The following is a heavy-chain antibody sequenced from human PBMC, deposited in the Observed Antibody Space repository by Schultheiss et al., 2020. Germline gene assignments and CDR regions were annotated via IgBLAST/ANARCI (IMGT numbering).Heavy chain of an antibody. CDR1: GFTFSSYG. CDR3: ARLPPEWGSIDY. J-gene: IGHJ4*02. D-gene: IGHD3-3*01. Sequence: GGSLRLSCAASGFTFSSYGMHWVRQAPGKGLEWVAVISYDGSNEYYADSVKGRFTISRDNSKNTLYLQMNSLRTEDTAVYYCARLPPEWGSIDYWGQGTLVTVSS. V-gene: IGHV3-30*03. CDR2: ISYDGSNE.